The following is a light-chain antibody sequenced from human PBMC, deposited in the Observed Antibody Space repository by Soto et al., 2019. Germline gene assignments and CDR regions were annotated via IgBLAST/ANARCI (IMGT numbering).Light chain of an antibody. CDR2: GAS. Sequence: EIVLTQSPGSLSLSPGEGATLSCRASQSVGSSHLAWYQQKPGQAPRLLIYGASSSATGIPDRFSGSGSGTDFTLTISRLEPEDFAVYYCPQYGSAPSFGQGTKVEF. CDR1: QSVGSSH. J-gene: IGKJ1*01. V-gene: IGKV3-20*01. CDR3: PQYGSAPS.